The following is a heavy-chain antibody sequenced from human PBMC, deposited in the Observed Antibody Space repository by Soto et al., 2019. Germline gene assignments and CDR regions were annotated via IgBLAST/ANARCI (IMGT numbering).Heavy chain of an antibody. CDR3: ARDPPETPSDY. Sequence: GASVKVSCKASGYTFTDYGITWVRQAPGQGLEWMGWISTKNGDTNLAQRFRGRVTLTTDTSTTTAYVDLRSLTPDDTAVYYCARDPPETPSDYWGQGTLVTVSS. J-gene: IGHJ4*02. CDR2: ISTKNGDT. CDR1: GYTFTDYG. V-gene: IGHV1-18*01.